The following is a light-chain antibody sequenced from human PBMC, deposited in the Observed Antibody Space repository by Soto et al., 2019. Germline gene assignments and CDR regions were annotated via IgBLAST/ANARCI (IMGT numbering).Light chain of an antibody. CDR1: QSISTNH. CDR3: QQYVSWT. Sequence: EIVLTQSAGILSLSPGERATLSYRASQSISTNHLAWYQQKPGQAPRLLIYGASSSATGIPDRFSGSGSGTDFTLTISRLEPEDSAIYYCQQYVSWTFGQGTKVEIK. J-gene: IGKJ1*01. CDR2: GAS. V-gene: IGKV3-20*01.